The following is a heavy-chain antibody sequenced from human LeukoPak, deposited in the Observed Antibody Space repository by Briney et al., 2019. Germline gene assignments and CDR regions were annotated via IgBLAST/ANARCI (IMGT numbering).Heavy chain of an antibody. CDR1: DYTFTSYG. CDR2: ISAYNGNT. D-gene: IGHD2-15*01. Sequence: GASVKVSCKASDYTFTSYGISWVRQAPGQGLEWMGWISAYNGNTNYAQKLQGRVTMTTDTSTSTAYMELRSLRSDDTAVSYCASYLRDATSLDYWGQGTLVTVSS. J-gene: IGHJ4*02. CDR3: ASYLRDATSLDY. V-gene: IGHV1-18*01.